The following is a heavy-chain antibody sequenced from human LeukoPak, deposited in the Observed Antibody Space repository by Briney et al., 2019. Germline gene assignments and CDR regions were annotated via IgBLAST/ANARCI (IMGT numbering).Heavy chain of an antibody. V-gene: IGHV4-4*07. Sequence: SETLSLTCTVSGGSIDSYYWSWIRQPAGKGLEWIGRIYTCGSSNYNPSLKSRVTMSIDTSKNQFSLKLTPVTAADTAVYYCARDWGELGSYWGQGILVTVSS. CDR2: IYTCGSS. D-gene: IGHD1-26*01. J-gene: IGHJ4*02. CDR3: ARDWGELGSY. CDR1: GGSIDSYY.